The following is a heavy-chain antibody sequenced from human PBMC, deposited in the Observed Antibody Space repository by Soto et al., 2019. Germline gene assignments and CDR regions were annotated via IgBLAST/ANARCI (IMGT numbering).Heavy chain of an antibody. V-gene: IGHV3-7*01. CDR2: IKQDGSEK. D-gene: IGHD3-9*01. CDR1: GFTFSSYW. Sequence: GGSLRLSCAASGFTFSSYWMSWVRQAPGKGLEWVANIKQDGSEKYYVDSVKGRFTISRDNAKNSLYLQMNSLRAEDTAVYYCARDRFYDILTGYYNVLNWFDPWGQGTLVTVSS. J-gene: IGHJ5*02. CDR3: ARDRFYDILTGYYNVLNWFDP.